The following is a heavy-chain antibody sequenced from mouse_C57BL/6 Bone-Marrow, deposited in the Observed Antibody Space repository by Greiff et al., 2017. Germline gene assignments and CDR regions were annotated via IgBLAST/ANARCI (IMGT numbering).Heavy chain of an antibody. J-gene: IGHJ1*03. Sequence: EVKLMESGGGLVKPGGSLKLSCAASGFTFSSYAMSWVRQTPEKRLEWVATISDGGSYTYYPDNVKGRFTISRDNAKNNLYLQMSHLKSVDTAMYYCARLLGEVWGTGTTVIVSS. CDR2: ISDGGSYT. CDR1: GFTFSSYA. V-gene: IGHV5-4*03. D-gene: IGHD1-1*01. CDR3: ARLLGEV.